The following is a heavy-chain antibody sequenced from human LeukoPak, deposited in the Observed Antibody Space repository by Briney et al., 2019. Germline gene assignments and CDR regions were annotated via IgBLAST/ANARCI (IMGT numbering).Heavy chain of an antibody. CDR1: GYTFTSYD. Sequence: ASVKVSCKASGYTFTSYDINWVRQATGQGLEWMGWMNPNSGNTGYAQKFQGRVTMTRNTSISTAYMELSSLRSEDTAVYYCAGGYRYYDSSGYYSVDYWGQGTLATVSS. J-gene: IGHJ4*02. CDR2: MNPNSGNT. D-gene: IGHD3-22*01. V-gene: IGHV1-8*01. CDR3: AGGYRYYDSSGYYSVDY.